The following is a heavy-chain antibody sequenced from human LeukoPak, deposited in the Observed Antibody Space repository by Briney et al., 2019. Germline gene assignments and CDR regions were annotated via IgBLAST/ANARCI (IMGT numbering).Heavy chain of an antibody. D-gene: IGHD3-10*01. V-gene: IGHV1-24*01. J-gene: IGHJ4*02. CDR2: FDPEDGET. Sequence: ASVKVSCKVSGYTLTELSMHWVRQAPGKGPEWMGGFDPEDGETIYAQKFQGRVTMTEDTSTDTAYMELSSLRSGDTAVYYCAAYYGSGNDLDYWGQGTLVTVSS. CDR3: AAYYGSGNDLDY. CDR1: GYTLTELS.